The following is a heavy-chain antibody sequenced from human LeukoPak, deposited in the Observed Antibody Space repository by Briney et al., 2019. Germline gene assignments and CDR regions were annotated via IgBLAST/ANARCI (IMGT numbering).Heavy chain of an antibody. V-gene: IGHV3-7*01. CDR1: GFTFSYYY. CDR3: ARAGPYQLPPRPVDY. Sequence: GGSLRLSCAVSGFTFSYYYMSGVRQAPGKGLEWVANINQDGSGEYYVDSVKGRFTISRDNAKNSLYLQMNSLRAEDTAVYYCARAGPYQLPPRPVDYWGQGTLVTVSS. J-gene: IGHJ4*02. D-gene: IGHD2-2*01. CDR2: INQDGSGE.